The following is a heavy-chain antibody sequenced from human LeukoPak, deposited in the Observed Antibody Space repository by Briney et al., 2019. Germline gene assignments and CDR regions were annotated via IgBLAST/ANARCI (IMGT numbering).Heavy chain of an antibody. D-gene: IGHD3-16*01. CDR1: GFTFSTFW. Sequence: GGSLRPSCAASGFTFSTFWMSWVRQAPGKGLEWVANIKADGSGKHYLDSMEGRFSISRDNARNSLYLQMNSLRAEDPAVYYCVRDSDYQRISTDHYAHYDALDLWGHGTMVSVSS. CDR2: IKADGSGK. CDR3: VRDSDYQRISTDHYAHYDALDL. J-gene: IGHJ3*01. V-gene: IGHV3-7*01.